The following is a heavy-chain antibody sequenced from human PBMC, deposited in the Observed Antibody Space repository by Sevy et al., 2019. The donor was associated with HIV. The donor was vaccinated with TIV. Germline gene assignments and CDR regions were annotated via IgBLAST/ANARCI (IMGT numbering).Heavy chain of an antibody. Sequence: GGSLRLSCAASGFTISIYSMNWVRQAPGKGLEWVSSISSSSTYKYYADSVKGRFTISRDNAKNSLYLQMNSLRAEDTAVYYCARDQKGEYSGYDGAGYYGMDVWGQGITVTVSS. J-gene: IGHJ6*02. D-gene: IGHD5-12*01. CDR3: ARDQKGEYSGYDGAGYYGMDV. V-gene: IGHV3-21*01. CDR1: GFTISIYS. CDR2: ISSSSTYK.